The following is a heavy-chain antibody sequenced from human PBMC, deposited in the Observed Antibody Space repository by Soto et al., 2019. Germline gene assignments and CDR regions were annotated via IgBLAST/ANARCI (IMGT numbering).Heavy chain of an antibody. CDR1: GGTFSSYA. V-gene: IGHV1-69*13. CDR2: IIPIFGTA. CDR3: ARIIGDLKPLDV. D-gene: IGHD3-10*01. J-gene: IGHJ6*02. Sequence: GASVKVSCKASGGTFSSYAISWVRQAPGQGLEWMGGIIPIFGTANYAQKFQGRVTITADESTSTAYMELSSLRSEDTAVYYCARIIGDLKPLDVWGQGTTVTVSS.